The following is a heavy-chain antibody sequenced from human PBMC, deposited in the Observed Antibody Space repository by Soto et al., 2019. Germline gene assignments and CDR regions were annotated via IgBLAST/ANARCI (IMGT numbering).Heavy chain of an antibody. J-gene: IGHJ4*02. CDR2: IKSITDGGTT. CDR1: GFTFSDAW. CDR3: TTDLDFGITMVRGIDC. D-gene: IGHD3-10*01. Sequence: GSLRLSCAASGFTFSDAWMSWVRQAPGKGLEWVGRIKSITDGGTTDYAAPVKGRFTISRDDSKNTLYLQMNSLKTEDTAVYYCTTDLDFGITMVRGIDCWGQGTLVTVSS. V-gene: IGHV3-15*01.